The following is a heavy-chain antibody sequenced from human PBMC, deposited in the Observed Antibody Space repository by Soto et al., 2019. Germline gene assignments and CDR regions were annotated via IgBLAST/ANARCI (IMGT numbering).Heavy chain of an antibody. CDR3: ARLYSSGWYGPGRY. J-gene: IGHJ4*02. Sequence: EVQLVESGGGVVRPGGSLRLSCAASGFTFDDYGMSWVRQAPGKGLEWVSGINWNGGSTGYADSVKGRFTISRDNAKNALYLPMNSLRAEDTALYYCARLYSSGWYGPGRYWGQGTLVTVSS. D-gene: IGHD6-19*01. CDR2: INWNGGST. CDR1: GFTFDDYG. V-gene: IGHV3-20*04.